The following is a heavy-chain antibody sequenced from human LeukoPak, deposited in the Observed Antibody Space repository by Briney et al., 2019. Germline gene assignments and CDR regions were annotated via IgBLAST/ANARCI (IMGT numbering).Heavy chain of an antibody. D-gene: IGHD3-9*01. CDR2: MYYSGSI. Sequence: SEALSLTCTVSGGSISSYYWSWVRQPPGKGLEWSAYMYYSGSINYNPSLKSRVTLSVDTSNNQFSLKLSSVTAADTAVYYCAGIQKRGNTGYSCDYWGQGTLVTVSS. V-gene: IGHV4-59*03. CDR3: AGIQKRGNTGYSCDY. CDR1: GGSISSYY. J-gene: IGHJ4*02.